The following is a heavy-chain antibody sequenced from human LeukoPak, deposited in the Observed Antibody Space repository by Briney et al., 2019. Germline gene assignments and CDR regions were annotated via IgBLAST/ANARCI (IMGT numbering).Heavy chain of an antibody. J-gene: IGHJ4*02. D-gene: IGHD6-19*01. CDR3: AREPSSGWFDY. Sequence: GGSLRLSCAASGFSFSTYAMHWVRQAPGKGLEWVALIWHDASHTFYTDSVKGRFTISRDNAKNSLYLQMNSLRAEDTAVYYCAREPSSGWFDYWGQGTLVTVSS. CDR1: GFSFSTYA. V-gene: IGHV3-33*01. CDR2: IWHDASHT.